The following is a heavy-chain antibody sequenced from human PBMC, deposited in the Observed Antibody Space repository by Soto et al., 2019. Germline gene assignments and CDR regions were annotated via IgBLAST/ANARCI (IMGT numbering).Heavy chain of an antibody. D-gene: IGHD4-17*01. CDR1: GFTFSSYA. CDR3: ARDPGDYPPDYFDY. J-gene: IGHJ4*02. V-gene: IGHV3-30-3*01. Sequence: PGGSLRLSCAASGFTFSSYAMHWVRQAPGKGLEWVAVISYDGSNKYYADSVKGRFTISRDNSRNTLYLQMNSLRAEDTAVYYCARDPGDYPPDYFDYWGQGTLVTVSS. CDR2: ISYDGSNK.